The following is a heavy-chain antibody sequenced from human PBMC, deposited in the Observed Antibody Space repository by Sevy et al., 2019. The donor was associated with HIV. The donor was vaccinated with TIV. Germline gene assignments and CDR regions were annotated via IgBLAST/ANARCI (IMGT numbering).Heavy chain of an antibody. CDR2: ISGSGGST. Sequence: GGSLRLSCAASGFTFSSYAMSWVRQAPGKGLEWVSAISGSGGSTYYADSVKGRFTISRDNSKNTLYLQMNSLRAEDTAVYYCAEDSRIAGRPVAYYYYGMDVWGQGTTVTVSS. V-gene: IGHV3-23*01. CDR3: AEDSRIAGRPVAYYYYGMDV. J-gene: IGHJ6*02. CDR1: GFTFSSYA. D-gene: IGHD6-6*01.